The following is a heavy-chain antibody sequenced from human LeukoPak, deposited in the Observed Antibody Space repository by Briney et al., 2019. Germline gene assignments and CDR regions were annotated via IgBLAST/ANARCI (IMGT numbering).Heavy chain of an antibody. V-gene: IGHV1-8*01. D-gene: IGHD3-3*01. CDR1: GYTFTSYD. Sequence: ASVKVSCKASGYTFTSYDINWVRQATGQGLEWMGWMNPNSGNTGYAQKFQGRVTMTRNTSISTAYMELSSLRSGDTAVYYCARSTGYDFWSGYPDSFDYWGQGTLVTVSS. CDR2: MNPNSGNT. CDR3: ARSTGYDFWSGYPDSFDY. J-gene: IGHJ4*02.